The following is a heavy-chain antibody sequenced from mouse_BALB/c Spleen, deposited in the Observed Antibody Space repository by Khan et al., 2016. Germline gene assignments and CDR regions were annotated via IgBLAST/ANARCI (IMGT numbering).Heavy chain of an antibody. Sequence: EVQLQESGPDLVKPSQSLSLTCTVTGYSIRSGYSWHWIRQFPGNKLEWLAYIHYSGSTNYNPSLKSRISITRDPSKNQFILHSLSVTTEDTAQCYCTRGDYYGSGYWGQGTTLTVSS. D-gene: IGHD1-1*01. CDR1: GYSIRSGYS. J-gene: IGHJ2*01. CDR3: TRGDYYGSGY. CDR2: IHYSGST. V-gene: IGHV3-1*02.